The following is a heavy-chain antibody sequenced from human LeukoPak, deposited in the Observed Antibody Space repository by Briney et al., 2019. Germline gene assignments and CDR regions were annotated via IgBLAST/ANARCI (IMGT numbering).Heavy chain of an antibody. V-gene: IGHV3-48*03. D-gene: IGHD1-26*01. J-gene: IGHJ3*02. Sequence: GGSLRLSCAPSGFAFSSYEMNWVRQAPGKGLEWVSYISSSGNTIHYADSVKGRFTISRDNAKNSLYLQMNSLRAEDTAFYYCARDPTSSWETAFDMWGQGTMVTVSS. CDR3: ARDPTSSWETAFDM. CDR1: GFAFSSYE. CDR2: ISSSGNTI.